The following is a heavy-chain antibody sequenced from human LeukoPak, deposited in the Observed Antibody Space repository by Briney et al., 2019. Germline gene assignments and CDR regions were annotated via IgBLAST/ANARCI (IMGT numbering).Heavy chain of an antibody. CDR3: ARERVLRYFDSTNWFDP. CDR2: ISYDGSNK. Sequence: GGSLRLSCAASGFTFSSYGMHWVRQAPGKGLEWVAVISYDGSNKYYADSVKGRFTISRDNSKNTLYLQMNSLRAEDTAVYYCARERVLRYFDSTNWFDPWGQGTLVTVSS. J-gene: IGHJ5*02. V-gene: IGHV3-30*03. D-gene: IGHD3-9*01. CDR1: GFTFSSYG.